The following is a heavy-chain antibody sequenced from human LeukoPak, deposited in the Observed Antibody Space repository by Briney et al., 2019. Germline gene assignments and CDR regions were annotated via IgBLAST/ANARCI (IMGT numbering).Heavy chain of an antibody. CDR2: IYYSGST. Sequence: SETLSLTCTVSGGSISSYYWSWIRQPPGKGLEWIGSIYYSGSTYYNPSLKSRVTISVDTSKNQFSLKLSSVTAADTAVYYCARSRPLYSGYDSYFDYWGQGTLVTVSS. CDR1: GGSISSYY. CDR3: ARSRPLYSGYDSYFDY. V-gene: IGHV4-39*07. J-gene: IGHJ4*02. D-gene: IGHD5-12*01.